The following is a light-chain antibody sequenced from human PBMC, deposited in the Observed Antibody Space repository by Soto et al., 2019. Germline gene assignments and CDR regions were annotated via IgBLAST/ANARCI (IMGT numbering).Light chain of an antibody. V-gene: IGLV1-44*01. CDR2: SNN. Sequence: QSVLTQPPSASGTPGQRVTISCSGSSSNIGSNTVNWYQQLPGTAPKLLIYSNNQRPSGVPDRFSGSKSGTSASLAISGLQAGDEADYYCCSYSTSNTHNYVFGNGTKVT. CDR1: SSNIGSNT. CDR3: CSYSTSNTHNYV. J-gene: IGLJ1*01.